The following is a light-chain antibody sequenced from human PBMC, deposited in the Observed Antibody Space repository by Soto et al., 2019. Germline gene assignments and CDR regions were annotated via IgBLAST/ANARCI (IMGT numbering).Light chain of an antibody. Sequence: QSALTQPASVSGSPGQSITISCTGTSSDVGTYKYVSWYQQLPGKAPKLMIYEVSNRPSGVSSRFSGSKSGNTASLTISGLQAEDEADYYCSSYINSITFVVFGGGTKLTVL. CDR1: SSDVGTYKY. J-gene: IGLJ2*01. CDR2: EVS. CDR3: SSYINSITFVV. V-gene: IGLV2-14*01.